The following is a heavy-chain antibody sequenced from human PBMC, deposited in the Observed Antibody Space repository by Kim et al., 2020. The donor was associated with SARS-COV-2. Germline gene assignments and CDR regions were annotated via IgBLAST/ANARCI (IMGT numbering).Heavy chain of an antibody. CDR3: VRLGRAYSEDCGY. CDR2: TYGSRST. Sequence: SETLSLTCTVSGASISSRCYSWGWLRQPPGKGLDGFRSTYGSRSTHYNPYLRFPITISADTSQNQCTLNPSTVTAADSVSYHWVRLGRAYSEDCGYWGQG. D-gene: IGHD2-21*01. V-gene: IGHV4-39*01. CDR1: GASISSRCYS. J-gene: IGHJ4*02.